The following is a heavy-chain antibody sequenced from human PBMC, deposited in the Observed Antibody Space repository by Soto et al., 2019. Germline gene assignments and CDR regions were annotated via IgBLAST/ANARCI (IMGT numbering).Heavy chain of an antibody. D-gene: IGHD3-16*02. CDR1: GFNFRSYW. V-gene: IGHV3-74*01. CDR2: INVDGSMT. CDR3: ARGYRDY. Sequence: EVPLEESGGGLVQPGGSLRLSCAASGFNFRSYWMHWVRQAPGKGLMWVSRINVDGSMTHYADSVKGRFTISRDNAKNALYLQMNSLRAEDTAVYYCARGYRDYWGQGTLVTVSS. J-gene: IGHJ4*02.